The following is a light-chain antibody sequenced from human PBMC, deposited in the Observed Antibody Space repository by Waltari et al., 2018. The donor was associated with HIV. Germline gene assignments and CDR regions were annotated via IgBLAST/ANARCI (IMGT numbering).Light chain of an antibody. Sequence: SYELTQPPSVSVSPGQTARITCSGDALPKQYVYWYQQKPGQAPVLVIYNDTERPSGIPERFSGSSSGTTVTLTISGVQAEDEADYYCHSADGSATYVFGTGTKVTVL. J-gene: IGLJ1*01. CDR3: HSADGSATYV. V-gene: IGLV3-25*03. CDR2: NDT. CDR1: ALPKQY.